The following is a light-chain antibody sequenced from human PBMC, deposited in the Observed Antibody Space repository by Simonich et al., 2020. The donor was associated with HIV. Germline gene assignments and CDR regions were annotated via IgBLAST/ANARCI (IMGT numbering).Light chain of an antibody. CDR1: QSVLSSSNNKNF. Sequence: DIVMTQSPDSLAVSLGERATINCKSSQSVLSSSNNKNFLTWYQHKPGQPPKRLFYWASTRESGVPDRFSGSGSGTDFTLTISSLQAEDVAVYYCQQYYSTPLITFGQGTRLEIK. CDR2: WAS. J-gene: IGKJ5*01. V-gene: IGKV4-1*01. CDR3: QQYYSTPLIT.